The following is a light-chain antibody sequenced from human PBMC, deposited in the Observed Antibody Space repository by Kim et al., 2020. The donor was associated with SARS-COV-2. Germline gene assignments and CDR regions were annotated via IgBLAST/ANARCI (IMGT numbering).Light chain of an antibody. V-gene: IGKV3-15*01. Sequence: LSPGERATLSCRASQSFSSNLAWYQQKPGQPPRLLIYRASTRATGIPARFSGSGFGTEFTLTISSLQSEDFAVYYCQQYSNWPWTFGQGTKVDIK. CDR3: QQYSNWPWT. CDR1: QSFSSN. CDR2: RAS. J-gene: IGKJ1*01.